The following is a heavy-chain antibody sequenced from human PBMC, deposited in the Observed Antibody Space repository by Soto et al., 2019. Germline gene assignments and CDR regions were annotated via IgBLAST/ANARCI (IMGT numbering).Heavy chain of an antibody. Sequence: GASVKVSCKASGYTFSNHGISWVRQSPGQGLEWMGGVSGYNDKTKSAQKFQGRVTMTTDTSTSTAYMELRSLRSDDTAVYYCARDFYPVAYFFDYWGQGTLVTVSS. CDR1: GYTFSNHG. D-gene: IGHD2-21*01. J-gene: IGHJ4*02. CDR3: ARDFYPVAYFFDY. V-gene: IGHV1-18*04. CDR2: VSGYNDKT.